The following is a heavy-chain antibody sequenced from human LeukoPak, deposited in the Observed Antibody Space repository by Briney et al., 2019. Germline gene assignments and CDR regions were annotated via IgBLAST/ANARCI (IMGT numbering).Heavy chain of an antibody. D-gene: IGHD6-13*01. CDR3: ATQRWAAAAEYYFDQ. Sequence: MASETLSLTCTVSGGSISSGTYYWGWTRQPPGKGLEWIASIYYSGSSYYNPSLKSRVTISVDTSKSQFSLRLRSVTAADTAVYHCATQRWAAAAEYYFDQWGQGTLVTVSS. J-gene: IGHJ4*02. CDR1: GGSISSGTYY. V-gene: IGHV4-39*01. CDR2: IYYSGSS.